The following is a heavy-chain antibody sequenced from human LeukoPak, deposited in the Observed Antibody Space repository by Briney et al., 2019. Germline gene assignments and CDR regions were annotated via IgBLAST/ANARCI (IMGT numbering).Heavy chain of an antibody. Sequence: SETLSLTCTVSGGSISSYYWSWIRQPAGKGLEWIGRIYTSGSTNYNPSLKSRVTMSVDTSKNQFSLKLSSVTAADTAVYYCARGLLPAAMYYYYYYMDVWGKGTTVTVSS. J-gene: IGHJ6*03. V-gene: IGHV4-4*07. CDR3: ARGLLPAAMYYYYYYMDV. CDR1: GGSISSYY. D-gene: IGHD2-2*01. CDR2: IYTSGST.